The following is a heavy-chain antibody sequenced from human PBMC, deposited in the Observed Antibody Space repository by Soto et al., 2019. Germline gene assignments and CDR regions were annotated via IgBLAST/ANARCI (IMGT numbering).Heavy chain of an antibody. CDR2: IKSKTDGGTT. CDR3: TTELLWFGEFPSDY. J-gene: IGHJ4*02. Sequence: PGGSRRVACTAAGVTFSNAWRSRVRQAPGKGLEWVGRIKSKTDGGTTDYAAPVKGRFTISRDDSKNTLYLQMNSLKTEDTAVYYCTTELLWFGEFPSDYWGQGTLVTVS. D-gene: IGHD3-10*01. CDR1: GVTFSNAW. V-gene: IGHV3-15*01.